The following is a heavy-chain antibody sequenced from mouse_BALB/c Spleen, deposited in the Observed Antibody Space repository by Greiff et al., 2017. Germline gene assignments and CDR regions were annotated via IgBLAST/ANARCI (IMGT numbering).Heavy chain of an antibody. CDR2: IWAGGST. Sequence: VQLQESGPGLVAPSQSLSITCTVSGFSLTSYGVHWVRQPPGKGLEWLGVIWAGGSTNYNSALMSRLSISKDNSKSQVFLKMNSLQTDDTAMYYCARDGKGNRYAMDYWGQGTSVTVSS. D-gene: IGHD2-1*01. J-gene: IGHJ4*01. CDR1: GFSLTSYG. CDR3: ARDGKGNRYAMDY. V-gene: IGHV2-9*02.